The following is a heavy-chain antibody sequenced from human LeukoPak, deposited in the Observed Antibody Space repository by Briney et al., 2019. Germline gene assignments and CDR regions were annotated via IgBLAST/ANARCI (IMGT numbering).Heavy chain of an antibody. D-gene: IGHD6-13*01. J-gene: IGHJ4*02. V-gene: IGHV3-23*01. CDR2: IRDSGDST. CDR1: GFPFSAHA. CDR3: AKGPAFWIRQQLSYFDY. Sequence: PGGSLRLSCAASGFPFSAHAVRWVRRAPGKGVEWVSVIRDSGDSTYYADSVKGRFTVSRDNSKNTLYLQMNTRRAEDMAVYCCAKGPAFWIRQQLSYFDYWGQGTLVTVS.